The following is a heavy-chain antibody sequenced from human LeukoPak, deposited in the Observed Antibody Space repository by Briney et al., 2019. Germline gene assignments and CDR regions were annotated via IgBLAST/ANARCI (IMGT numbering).Heavy chain of an antibody. J-gene: IGHJ3*02. CDR2: ISGSGGST. Sequence: GGSLRLSCAASGFTFSSYAMSWVRQAPGKGLEWVSAISGSGGSTYYADSVKGRFTISRDNSKNTLYLQMNSLRAEDTAVYYCAKDHRVYDKTPTAFDIWGQGTLVTVSS. CDR1: GFTFSSYA. CDR3: AKDHRVYDKTPTAFDI. V-gene: IGHV3-23*01. D-gene: IGHD5/OR15-5a*01.